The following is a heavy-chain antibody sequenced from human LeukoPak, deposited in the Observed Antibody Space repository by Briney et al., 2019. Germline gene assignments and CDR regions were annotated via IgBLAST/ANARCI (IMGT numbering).Heavy chain of an antibody. CDR2: INHSGST. Sequence: PSETLPLTCAVYGGSFSGYYWSWIRQPPGKGLEWIGEINHSGSTNYNPSLKSRVTISVDTSKNQFSLKLSSVTAADTAVYYCARAWVYSSGWYRGKFDYWGQGTLVTVSS. J-gene: IGHJ4*02. CDR1: GGSFSGYY. D-gene: IGHD6-19*01. CDR3: ARAWVYSSGWYRGKFDY. V-gene: IGHV4-34*01.